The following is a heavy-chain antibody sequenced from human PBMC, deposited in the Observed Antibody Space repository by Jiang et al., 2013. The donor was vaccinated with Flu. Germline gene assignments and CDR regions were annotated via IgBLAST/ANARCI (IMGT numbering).Heavy chain of an antibody. J-gene: IGHJ4*02. V-gene: IGHV2-5*01. CDR3: AHELRFSLSLFNL. CDR2: IYWNDDK. D-gene: IGHD3-3*01. Sequence: KPTQTLTLTCTFSGFSLSTNGMAVGWIRQPPGKALEWLALIYWNDDKRYSPSLRSRLSITRDTSKNQAVLTMTNVNPDDTATYYCAHELRFSLSLFNLWGLGILVTVPS. CDR1: GFSLSTNGMA.